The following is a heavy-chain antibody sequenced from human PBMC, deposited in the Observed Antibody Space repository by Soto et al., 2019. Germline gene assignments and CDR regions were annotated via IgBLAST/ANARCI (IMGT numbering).Heavy chain of an antibody. CDR2: IYYTGST. CDR1: GGSINTGGYL. Sequence: QVQLQESGPGLVKPSQTLSLICTVSGGSINTGGYLWSWIRQHPGKGLEWIGYIYYTGSTDYNPSLKSRVSISVDTSANQFSLRLTSVTAADTAVHFCARVFKTMTFYYGMDVWGQGTTVTVSS. D-gene: IGHD1-20*01. V-gene: IGHV4-31*03. J-gene: IGHJ6*02. CDR3: ARVFKTMTFYYGMDV.